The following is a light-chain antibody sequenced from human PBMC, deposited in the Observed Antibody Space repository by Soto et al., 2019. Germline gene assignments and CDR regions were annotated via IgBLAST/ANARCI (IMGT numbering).Light chain of an antibody. V-gene: IGKV3D-20*02. CDR2: GAS. Sequence: EIVLTQSPGTLSLSPGERATLSCRASQSVSNNYLAWYQQKPGQAPRLLIYGASTRATGIPARFTGSGSGTEFTLIISGLEPEDFAVYYCQQRSNWPITFGQGTRLEIK. J-gene: IGKJ5*01. CDR1: QSVSNNY. CDR3: QQRSNWPIT.